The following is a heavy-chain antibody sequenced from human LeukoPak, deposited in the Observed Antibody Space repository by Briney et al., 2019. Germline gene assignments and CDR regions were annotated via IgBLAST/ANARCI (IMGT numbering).Heavy chain of an antibody. CDR2: LIGSSGST. J-gene: IGHJ4*02. CDR1: GFTLNKYA. CDR3: VKGAYDYIEIAYFDY. V-gene: IGHV3-23*01. D-gene: IGHD5-12*01. Sequence: GGSLRLSCAASGFTLNKYAMNWVRQAPGKGLEWVSVLIGSSGSTDYADSVKGRFTISRDTSKNTLYLEMNSLRAEDTAIYYCVKGAYDYIEIAYFDYWGQGTRVTVSS.